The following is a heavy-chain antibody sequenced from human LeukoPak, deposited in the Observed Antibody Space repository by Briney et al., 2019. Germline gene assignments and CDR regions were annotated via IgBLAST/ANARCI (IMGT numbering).Heavy chain of an antibody. Sequence: SETLSLTCTVSNDSISSGDYYWNWIRQPPGKGLEWIGYIFHRGGTSYNPSLKSRILFSVDTSQNQFSLKLSSVTAADTAVYYCAREARGAASDYWGQGTLVTVSS. CDR2: IFHRGGT. CDR3: AREARGAASDY. V-gene: IGHV4-30-4*01. CDR1: NDSISSGDYY. J-gene: IGHJ4*02. D-gene: IGHD1-26*01.